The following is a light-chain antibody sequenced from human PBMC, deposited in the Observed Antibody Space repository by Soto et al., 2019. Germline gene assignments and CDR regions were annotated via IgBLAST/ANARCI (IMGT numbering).Light chain of an antibody. CDR3: SSYAGTNTLV. Sequence: QSALTQPASVSGSPGQSITISCTGTISDVGGYNYVSWYQQHPGKAPKLMIYEVSNRPSGVSDRFSGSKSGNTASLTVSGLRAEDEADYYCSSYAGTNTLVFGGGTQLTVL. CDR2: EVS. V-gene: IGLV2-14*01. J-gene: IGLJ3*02. CDR1: ISDVGGYNY.